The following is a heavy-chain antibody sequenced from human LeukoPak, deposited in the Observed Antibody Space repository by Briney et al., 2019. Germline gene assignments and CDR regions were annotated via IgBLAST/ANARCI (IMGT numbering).Heavy chain of an antibody. CDR1: GGSISSGSYY. J-gene: IGHJ4*02. V-gene: IGHV4-61*02. Sequence: SETLSLTCTVSGGSISSGSYYWSWIRQPAGKGLKWIGRIHTSGSTNYNPSLKGRVTISVDTSKNQFSLKLSSVTAADTAVYYCARGRDGSSYYFDYWGQGTLVTVSS. CDR3: ARGRDGSSYYFDY. D-gene: IGHD1-26*01. CDR2: IHTSGST.